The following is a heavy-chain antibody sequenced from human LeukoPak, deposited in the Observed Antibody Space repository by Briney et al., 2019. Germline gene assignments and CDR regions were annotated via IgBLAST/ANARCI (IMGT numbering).Heavy chain of an antibody. V-gene: IGHV3-64*01. CDR3: ARWGSGYDQALDY. Sequence: PGGSLRLSCAASGFTFSSYAMHWVRQAPGKGLEYVSAITTDGDSTYYANSVKGRFTISRDNSKDTLYLQMGSLRAEDMAVYYCARWGSGYDQALDYWGQGTLVTVSS. J-gene: IGHJ4*02. CDR1: GFTFSSYA. D-gene: IGHD5-12*01. CDR2: ITTDGDST.